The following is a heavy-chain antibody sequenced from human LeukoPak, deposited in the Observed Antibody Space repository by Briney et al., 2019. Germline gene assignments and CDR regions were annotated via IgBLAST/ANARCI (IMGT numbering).Heavy chain of an antibody. Sequence: GASVKVSCKASGYTFTSYDINWVRQATGQGLEWMGWMNPNSGNTGYAQKLQGRVTMTRNTSISTAYMELSSLRSEDTAVYYRAIRFSRSSGSAIDYWGQGTLVTVAS. V-gene: IGHV1-8*01. D-gene: IGHD3-10*01. CDR3: AIRFSRSSGSAIDY. J-gene: IGHJ4*02. CDR1: GYTFTSYD. CDR2: MNPNSGNT.